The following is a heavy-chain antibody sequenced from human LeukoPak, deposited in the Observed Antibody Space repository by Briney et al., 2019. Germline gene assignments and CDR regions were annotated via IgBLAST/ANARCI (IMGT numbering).Heavy chain of an antibody. CDR1: GGSISSGSYY. CDR3: ARDGGVGDEFDY. D-gene: IGHD3-16*01. CDR2: IYTSGST. Sequence: SQTLSLTCTVSGGSISSGSYYWSWIRQPAGKGLEWIGRIYTSGSTNYNPSLKSRVTISVDTSKNQFSLKLSSVTAADAAVYYCARDGGVGDEFDYWGQGTLVTVSS. V-gene: IGHV4-61*02. J-gene: IGHJ4*02.